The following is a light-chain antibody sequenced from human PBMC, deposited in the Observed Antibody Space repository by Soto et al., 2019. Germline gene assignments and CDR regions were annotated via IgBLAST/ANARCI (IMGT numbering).Light chain of an antibody. CDR3: KQYSSLLLN. J-gene: IGKJ4*01. CDR2: WAS. Sequence: SRWERSNIKCKSSQSVLFTSNNKNYLAWYQQKPGQPPKLLIYWASTRESGVPDRFSGSGSGPDSTLTFGSLQAADAAVYSSKQYSSLLLNFGGGTKVDIK. V-gene: IGKV4-1*01. CDR1: QSVLFTSNNKNY.